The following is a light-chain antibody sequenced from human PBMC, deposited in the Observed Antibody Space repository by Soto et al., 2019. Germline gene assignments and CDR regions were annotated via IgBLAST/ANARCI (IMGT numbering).Light chain of an antibody. Sequence: EIVLTQSPGTLSLSPGERATLSCRASQSVSSSYLAWYQQKPGQAPRLLIYDASSRATGIPDRFSGSGSGTDFTLTISRLEPEEFAVYYCQQCGGSPLTVGGGTKVEIK. CDR3: QQCGGSPLT. CDR2: DAS. CDR1: QSVSSSY. V-gene: IGKV3-20*01. J-gene: IGKJ4*02.